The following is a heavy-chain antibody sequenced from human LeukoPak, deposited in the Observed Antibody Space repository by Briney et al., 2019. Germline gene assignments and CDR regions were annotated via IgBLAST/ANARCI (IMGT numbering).Heavy chain of an antibody. CDR1: GGSISSYY. CDR2: IYYSGSS. J-gene: IGHJ4*02. CDR3: ASSVDTSMVNY. Sequence: SETLSLTCTVSGGSISSYYWSWIRQPPGKGLEWIGYIYYSGSSNYNPSLKSRVTISVDTSKNQFSLKLSSVTAADTAVYYCASSVDTSMVNYWGQGTLVTVSS. V-gene: IGHV4-59*01. D-gene: IGHD5-18*01.